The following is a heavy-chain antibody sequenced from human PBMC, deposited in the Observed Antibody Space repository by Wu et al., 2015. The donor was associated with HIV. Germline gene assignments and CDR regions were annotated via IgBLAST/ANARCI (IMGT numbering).Heavy chain of an antibody. CDR2: ISGHNGHR. CDR1: GYTFTSYG. CDR3: ARGLFNYYYMDV. Sequence: QAQLVQSGAEVRKPGASVRVSCKTSGYTFTSYGIHWVRQAPGQGLEWMAWISGHNGHRDYAQNLQGRVTVTTDTSTTTRPTVGGWGAWRSDDTAVYYCARGLFNYYYMDVVGTKGPRSSSP. J-gene: IGHJ6*03. V-gene: IGHV1-18*01.